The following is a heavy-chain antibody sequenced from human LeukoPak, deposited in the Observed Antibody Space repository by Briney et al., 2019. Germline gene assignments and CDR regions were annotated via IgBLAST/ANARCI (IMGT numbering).Heavy chain of an antibody. CDR2: IYYSGST. V-gene: IGHV4-59*01. J-gene: IGHJ6*03. D-gene: IGHD5-18*01. CDR1: GGSISGYY. CDR3: ARLLGIQDFYYYYYYMDV. Sequence: SETLSLTCSVSGGSISGYYWSWIRQPPGKGLDRIGYIYYSGSTTYSPSLKSRVTMSVDMSKNQFSLKLISVTAADTAVYFCARLLGIQDFYYYYYYMDVWGKGTTVTVSS.